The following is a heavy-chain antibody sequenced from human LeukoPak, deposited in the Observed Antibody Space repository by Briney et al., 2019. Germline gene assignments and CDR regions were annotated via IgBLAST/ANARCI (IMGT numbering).Heavy chain of an antibody. CDR1: GFTFSSYG. D-gene: IGHD6-19*01. CDR3: AKDRTSSGLDY. J-gene: IGHJ4*02. V-gene: IGHV3-30*18. CDR2: ISYDGSNK. Sequence: GGSLRLSCAASGFTFSSYGMHWVRQAPGKGLERVAVISYDGSNKYYADSVKGRFTISRDNSKNTLYLQMNSLRAEDTAVYHCAKDRTSSGLDYWGQGTLVTVSS.